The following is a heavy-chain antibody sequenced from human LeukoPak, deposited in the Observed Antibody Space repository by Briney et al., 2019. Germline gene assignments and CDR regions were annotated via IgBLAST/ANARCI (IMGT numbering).Heavy chain of an antibody. CDR1: GYTFTRYG. CDR2: ISGYIVKA. V-gene: IGHV1-18*01. CDR3: ARGQTNRLLWVGELLSNINPFDY. D-gene: IGHD3-10*01. J-gene: IGHJ4*02. Sequence: GASVKVSCRASGYTFTRYGLSWVRQAPGQGLEWMGWISGYIVKANYVQKFQGRVTMTTDTSTSTAYMELRSLRSDDTAVYYCARGQTNRLLWVGELLSNINPFDYWGQGTLVTVSS.